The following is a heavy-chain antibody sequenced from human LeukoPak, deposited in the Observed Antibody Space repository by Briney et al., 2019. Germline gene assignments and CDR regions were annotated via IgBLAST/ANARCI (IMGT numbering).Heavy chain of an antibody. Sequence: GGSLRLSCSASGFTFSNYAMSWVRQAPGKGLEWVSAVSGRDDSTYYADSVKGRFTISRDNSKNTLYLQMNSLRAEDTAVYYCAKWGDYDILTGYYDSDYWGQGTLVTVSS. CDR2: VSGRDDST. J-gene: IGHJ4*02. D-gene: IGHD3-9*01. CDR1: GFTFSNYA. V-gene: IGHV3-23*01. CDR3: AKWGDYDILTGYYDSDY.